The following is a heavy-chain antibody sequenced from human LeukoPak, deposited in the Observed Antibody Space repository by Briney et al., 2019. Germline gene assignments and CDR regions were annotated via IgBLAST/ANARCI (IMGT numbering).Heavy chain of an antibody. J-gene: IGHJ6*02. CDR3: ARDPGVGGYNYGYYYYYRMDV. D-gene: IGHD5-18*01. V-gene: IGHV3-33*01. CDR2: IWYDGSNK. Sequence: PGGSLRLSCAASGFTFSSYGMHWVRQAPGKGLEWVAVIWYDGSNKYYADSVKGRFTISRDNSKNTLYLQMNSLRAEDTAVYYCARDPGVGGYNYGYYYYYRMDVWGQGTTVTVSS. CDR1: GFTFSSYG.